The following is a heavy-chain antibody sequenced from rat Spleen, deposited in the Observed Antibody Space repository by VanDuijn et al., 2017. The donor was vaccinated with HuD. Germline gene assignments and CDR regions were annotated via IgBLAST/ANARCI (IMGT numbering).Heavy chain of an antibody. CDR3: ARPAIAAMGIIRGRHYFDY. D-gene: IGHD4-3*01. CDR1: GFSLTSYHV. J-gene: IGHJ2*01. V-gene: IGHV3-3*01. CDR2: INGAGST. Sequence: VQLKESGPGLVQPSQTLSLTCTVSGFSLTSYHVSWVRLPPGKGLEWLGYINGAGSTTYNPALKSRISITRNTSKKQFFLQVNSVTSEDTATYYCARPAIAAMGIIRGRHYFDYWGQGVMVTVSS.